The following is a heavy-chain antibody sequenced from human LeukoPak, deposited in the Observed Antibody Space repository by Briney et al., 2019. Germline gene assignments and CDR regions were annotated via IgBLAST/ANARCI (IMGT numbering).Heavy chain of an antibody. CDR3: ARGGDIVVVPAASDWYFDL. CDR1: GGSFSGYY. D-gene: IGHD2-2*01. CDR2: INHSGGT. J-gene: IGHJ2*01. Sequence: SETLSLTCAVYGGSFSGYYWSWIRQPPGKGLEWIGEINHSGGTNYNPSLKSRVTISVDTSKNQFSLKLSSVTAADTAVYYCARGGDIVVVPAASDWYFDLWGRGTLVTVSS. V-gene: IGHV4-34*01.